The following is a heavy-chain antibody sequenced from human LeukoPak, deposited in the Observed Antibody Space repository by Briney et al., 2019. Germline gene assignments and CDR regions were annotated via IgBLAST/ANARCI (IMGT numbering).Heavy chain of an antibody. CDR2: ISAYNGNT. D-gene: IGHD5-18*01. CDR1: GYTFTSYG. CDR3: ARGHTAMAYYYYGMDV. V-gene: IGHV1-18*01. J-gene: IGHJ6*02. Sequence: ASVKVSCKASGYTFTSYGISWVRQAPGQGLEWMGWISAYNGNTNYAQKLQGRVTMTTDTSTSTAYMELRSLRSDDTAVYYCARGHTAMAYYYYGMDVWGQGTTVTVSS.